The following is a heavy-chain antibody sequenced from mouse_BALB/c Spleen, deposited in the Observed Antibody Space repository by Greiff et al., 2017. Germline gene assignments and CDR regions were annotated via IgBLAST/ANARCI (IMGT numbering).Heavy chain of an antibody. CDR1: GFTFSSYT. V-gene: IGHV5-12-2*01. CDR2: ISNGGGST. Sequence: EVQLVESGGGLVQPGGSLKLSCAASGFTFSSYTMSWVRQTPEKRLEWVAYISNGGGSTYYPDTVKGRFTISRDNAKNTLYLQMSSLKSEDTAMYYCARHDGYYYYYAMDYWGQGTSVTVSS. J-gene: IGHJ4*01. CDR3: ARHDGYYYYYAMDY. D-gene: IGHD2-3*01.